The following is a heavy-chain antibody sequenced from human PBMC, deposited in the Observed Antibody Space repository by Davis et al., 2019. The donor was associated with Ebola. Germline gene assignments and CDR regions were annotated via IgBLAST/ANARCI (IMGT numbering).Heavy chain of an antibody. J-gene: IGHJ4*02. CDR3: ARANWNDWALGY. V-gene: IGHV1-46*01. Sequence: ASVKVSCKASGYTFTSYYMHWVRQAPGQGLEWMGIINPSGGSTSYAQKLQGRVTMTRDTSTSTVYMELSSLRSEDTAVYYCARANWNDWALGYWGQGTLVTVSS. D-gene: IGHD1-1*01. CDR1: GYTFTSYY. CDR2: INPSGGST.